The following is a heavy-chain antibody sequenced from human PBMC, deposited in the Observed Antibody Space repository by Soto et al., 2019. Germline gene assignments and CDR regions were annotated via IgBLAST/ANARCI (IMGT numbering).Heavy chain of an antibody. CDR2: IYYSGST. D-gene: IGHD6-13*01. V-gene: IGHV4-59*01. J-gene: IGHJ6*02. Sequence: SETLSLTCTVSGDSISSYFWSWIRQPPGKGLEWIAYIYYSGSTKYNPSLKSRVTISVDTSKNQFSLKLSSVTAADTAVYYCARDQRQHLVNYYYYGMDVWGQGTTVTVSS. CDR1: GDSISSYF. CDR3: ARDQRQHLVNYYYYGMDV.